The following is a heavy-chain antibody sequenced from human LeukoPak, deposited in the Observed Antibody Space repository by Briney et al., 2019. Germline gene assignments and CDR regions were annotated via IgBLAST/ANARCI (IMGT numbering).Heavy chain of an antibody. V-gene: IGHV4-59*01. Sequence: PSETLSLTCTVSGGSISSYYWSWIRQPPGKGLKWIGYIYYSGSTIYNPSLKSRVTISVDTSKNQFSLKLSSVTAADTAVYYCARYGDYVFDLWGQGTLVTVSS. CDR3: ARYGDYVFDL. J-gene: IGHJ4*02. CDR2: IYYSGST. D-gene: IGHD4-17*01. CDR1: GGSISSYY.